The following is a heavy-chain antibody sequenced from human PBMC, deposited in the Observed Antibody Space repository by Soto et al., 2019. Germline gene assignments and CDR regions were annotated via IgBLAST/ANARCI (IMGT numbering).Heavy chain of an antibody. V-gene: IGHV3-74*01. CDR2: INTDGSTT. CDR3: VRDGLDYSGMDV. CDR1: GFTFSSYW. Sequence: PGGALRLSCAASGFTFSSYWMHWVRQAPGKGLVWVSHINTDGSTTRYADSVKGRFTISRDNARNTLHLQMNSLRDEDTAVYYCVRDGLDYSGMDVWGQGTTVTVSS. J-gene: IGHJ6*02.